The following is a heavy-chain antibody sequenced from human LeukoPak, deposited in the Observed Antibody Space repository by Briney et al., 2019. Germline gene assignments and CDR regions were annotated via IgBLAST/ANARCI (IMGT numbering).Heavy chain of an antibody. CDR2: INPNSGGT. CDR1: GYTFTGYY. D-gene: IGHD3-10*01. Sequence: ASVKVSCKASGYTFTGYYTHWVRQAPGQGLEWMGWINPNSGGTNYAQKFQGRVTMTRDTSISTAYMELSRLRSDDTAVYYCASPGNYYGSGSYPPAYYYYYGMDVWGQGTTVTVSS. J-gene: IGHJ6*02. CDR3: ASPGNYYGSGSYPPAYYYYYGMDV. V-gene: IGHV1-2*02.